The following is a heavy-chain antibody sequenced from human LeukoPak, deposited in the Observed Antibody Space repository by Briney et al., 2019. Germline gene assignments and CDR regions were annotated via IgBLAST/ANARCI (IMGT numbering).Heavy chain of an antibody. J-gene: IGHJ4*02. CDR2: ISAYNGNT. V-gene: IGHV1-18*01. Sequence: ASVKVSCKASGYTFTNYGISWVRQAPGQGLEWVGWISAYNGNTNYAEKVQGRVTMTTDTSTSTAYMELRSLRSDDTAVYYCARYYDSSGYYEDCWGQGTLVTVSS. CDR3: ARYYDSSGYYEDC. CDR1: GYTFTNYG. D-gene: IGHD3-22*01.